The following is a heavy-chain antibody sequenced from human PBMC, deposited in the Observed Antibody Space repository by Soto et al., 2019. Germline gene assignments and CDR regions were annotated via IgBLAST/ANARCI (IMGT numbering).Heavy chain of an antibody. CDR3: ARDKYGSGNYP. D-gene: IGHD3-10*01. J-gene: IGHJ5*02. CDR2: IWYDGSNK. CDR1: GFTFSNYG. V-gene: IGHV3-33*01. Sequence: QVQLVESGGGVVQPGRSLRLSCAAPGFTFSNYGMHWVRQAPGKGLEWVAVIWYDGSNKYYVDSVKGRFTISRDNSKNTLYWQMNSLRAEDTAVYYCARDKYGSGNYPWGQGTLVTVSS.